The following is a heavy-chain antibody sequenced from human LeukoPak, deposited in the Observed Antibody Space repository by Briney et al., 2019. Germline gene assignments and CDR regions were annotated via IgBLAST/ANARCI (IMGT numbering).Heavy chain of an antibody. CDR1: GGSISSGGYY. CDR2: IYHSGST. D-gene: IGHD3-16*01. V-gene: IGHV4-30-2*01. J-gene: IGHJ3*02. Sequence: SQTLSLTCTVSGGSISSGGYYWSWIWQPPGKGLEWIGYIYHSGSTYYNPSLKSRVTISVDRSKNQFSLKLSSVTAADTAVYYCARDRGEHPPYDAFDIWGQGTMVTVSS. CDR3: ARDRGEHPPYDAFDI.